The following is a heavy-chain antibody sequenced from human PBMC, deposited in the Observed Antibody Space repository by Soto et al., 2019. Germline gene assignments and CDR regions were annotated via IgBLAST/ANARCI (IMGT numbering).Heavy chain of an antibody. J-gene: IGHJ5*02. D-gene: IGHD6-19*01. CDR3: TRDSEAGTKGRWFDP. CDR1: GFSVTANY. V-gene: IGHV3-53*01. Sequence: GGSLRLSCEVSGFSVTANYMSWVRQAPGKGLEWVSIISSGGSTSYADSMKGRFTISRDNSKNTLYLQMNSLRADDTAIYYCTRDSEAGTKGRWFDPWGQGTLVTVSS. CDR2: ISSGGST.